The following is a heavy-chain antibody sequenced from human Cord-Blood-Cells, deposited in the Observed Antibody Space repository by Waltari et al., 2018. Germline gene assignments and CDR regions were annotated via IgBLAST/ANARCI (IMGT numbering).Heavy chain of an antibody. CDR3: ARPAMVRGVITPLDGAFDI. CDR2: MYPGASDT. D-gene: IGHD3-10*01. J-gene: IGHJ3*02. CDR1: GYSFTSYW. V-gene: IGHV5-51*01. Sequence: EVQLVQSGAEVKKPGESLKISCKGSGYSFTSYWIGWVRQMPGKGLEWMGIMYPGASDTRYSPSFQGQVTTSADKSISTAYLQWSSLKASDTAMYYCARPAMVRGVITPLDGAFDIWGQGTMVTVSS.